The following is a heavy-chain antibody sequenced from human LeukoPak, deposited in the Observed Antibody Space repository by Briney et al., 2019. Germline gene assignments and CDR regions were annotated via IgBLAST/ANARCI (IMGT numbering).Heavy chain of an antibody. J-gene: IGHJ4*02. Sequence: GGSLRLSCAASGFNFANHAMSWVSQTAGKGLEWVSAISGDGDITYYADSVKGRFTISRDNSKDTLFLQMHSLRPGDTAVYYCVREDTPATANYWGQGTLVTISS. CDR1: GFNFANHA. V-gene: IGHV3-23*01. CDR2: ISGDGDIT. D-gene: IGHD2-21*02. CDR3: VREDTPATANY.